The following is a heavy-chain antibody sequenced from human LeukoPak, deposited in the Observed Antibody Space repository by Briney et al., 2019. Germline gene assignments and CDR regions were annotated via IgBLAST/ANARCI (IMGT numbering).Heavy chain of an antibody. CDR3: ARAWEYSSSWYYFDY. CDR1: GYSFTSYW. CDR2: IYPGDSDT. Sequence: GESLKISCKSSGYSFTSYWIGWARQMPGKGLEWMGIIYPGDSDTRYSPSFQGQVTISADKSISTAYLQWSSLKASDTAMYYCARAWEYSSSWYYFDYWGQGTLVTVSS. V-gene: IGHV5-51*01. D-gene: IGHD6-13*01. J-gene: IGHJ4*02.